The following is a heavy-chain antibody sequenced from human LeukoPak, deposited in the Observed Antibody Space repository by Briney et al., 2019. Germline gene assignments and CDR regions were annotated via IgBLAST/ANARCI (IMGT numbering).Heavy chain of an antibody. D-gene: IGHD1-26*01. CDR2: IYYSGST. CDR1: GGSISSYY. J-gene: IGHJ4*02. CDR3: ARGRSYWEN. V-gene: IGHV4-59*08. Sequence: NPSETLSLTCTVSGGSISSYYWSWIRQAPGKGLEWIGYIYYSGSTDHNASLKSRVTISVDTSKNRFSLKLTSVTAADTAVYYCARGRSYWENWGQGTLVTVSS.